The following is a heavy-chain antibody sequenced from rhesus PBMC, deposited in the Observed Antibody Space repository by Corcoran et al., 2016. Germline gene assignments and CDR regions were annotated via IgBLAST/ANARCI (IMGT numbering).Heavy chain of an antibody. D-gene: IGHD6-37*01. CDR3: ARPSCGWFNYGLDS. CDR1: GGSIRSSNC. CDR2: IYGSGGST. V-gene: IGHV4-93*02. J-gene: IGHJ6*01. Sequence: QVKLQESGPAVVKPSATLSLTCAGSGGSIRSSNCWSWIRQSQGKRLECIGGIYGSGGSTEYNPSLKSRFTISIDTSKNQFSLKLSAVTAADTAVYYCARPSCGWFNYGLDSWGQGVVVTVSS.